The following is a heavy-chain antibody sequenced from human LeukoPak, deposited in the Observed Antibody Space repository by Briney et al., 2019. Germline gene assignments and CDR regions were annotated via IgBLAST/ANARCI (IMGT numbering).Heavy chain of an antibody. J-gene: IGHJ4*02. V-gene: IGHV4-34*01. CDR2: INHSGST. CDR3: ARGRVAAAGAFDY. CDR1: GGSFSGYY. Sequence: SETLSLTCAVYGGSFSGYYWSWIRQPPGKGLEWIGEINHSGSTNYNPSLKSRVTISVDTSKNQFSLKLSSVTAADTAVYYCARGRVAAAGAFDYWGQGTRVPVSS. D-gene: IGHD6-13*01.